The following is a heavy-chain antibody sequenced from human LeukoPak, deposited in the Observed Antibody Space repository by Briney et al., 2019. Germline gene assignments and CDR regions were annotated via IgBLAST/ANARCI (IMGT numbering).Heavy chain of an antibody. CDR1: GFPFSVYG. D-gene: IGHD6-19*01. J-gene: IGHJ4*02. CDR3: AKQAVAGIFSDY. V-gene: IGHV3-30*02. CDR2: IRYDGSHE. Sequence: GGSLRLSCAASGFPFSVYGFHWVRQAPGKGLEWVSFIRYDGSHEYYADSVKGRFTISRDNSKNTLYLQMNSLRAQDTAVYYCAKQAVAGIFSDYWGQGSLVTVSS.